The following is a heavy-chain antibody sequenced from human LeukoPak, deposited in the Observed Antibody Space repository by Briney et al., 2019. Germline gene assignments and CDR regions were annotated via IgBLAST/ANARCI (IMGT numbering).Heavy chain of an antibody. CDR2: IIPILGIA. Sequence: ASVKVSCKASGGTFSSYAISWVRQAPGQGLEWMGRIIPILGIANYAQKFQGRVTITADKSTSTAYMELGSLRSEDTAVYYCAARNPHSSSWYLADYWGQGTLVTVSS. V-gene: IGHV1-69*04. J-gene: IGHJ4*02. D-gene: IGHD6-13*01. CDR3: AARNPHSSSWYLADY. CDR1: GGTFSSYA.